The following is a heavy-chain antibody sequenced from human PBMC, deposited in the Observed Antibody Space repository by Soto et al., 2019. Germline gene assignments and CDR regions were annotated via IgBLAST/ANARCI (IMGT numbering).Heavy chain of an antibody. V-gene: IGHV3-23*01. J-gene: IGHJ4*02. CDR2: ISGSGGST. CDR3: ATAGRYYDSTYGTY. D-gene: IGHD3-22*01. Sequence: VGSLRLSCAASGFTFSSYAMSWVRQAPGKGLEWVSAISGSGGSTYYAGSVKGRFTISRDNSKNTLYLQMNSLRAEDTAVYYCATAGRYYDSTYGTYWGQGTLVTVSS. CDR1: GFTFSSYA.